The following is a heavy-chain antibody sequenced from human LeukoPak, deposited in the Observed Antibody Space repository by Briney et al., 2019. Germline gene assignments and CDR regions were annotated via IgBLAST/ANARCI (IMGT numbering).Heavy chain of an antibody. CDR2: IIPIFGTA. J-gene: IGHJ6*03. CDR1: GGTFSSYA. CDR3: AGGYSPGYYYYYMDV. D-gene: IGHD1-26*01. Sequence: SVKVSCKASGGTFSSYAFSWVRQAPGQGLEWMGGIIPIFGTANYAQKLQGRATITTDESTSTAYMELSSLRSEDTAVYYCAGGYSPGYYYYYMDVWGKGTTVTVSS. V-gene: IGHV1-69*05.